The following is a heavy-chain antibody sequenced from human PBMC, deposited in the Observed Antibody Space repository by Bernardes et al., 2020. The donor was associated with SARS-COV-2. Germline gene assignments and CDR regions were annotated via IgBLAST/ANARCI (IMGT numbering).Heavy chain of an antibody. CDR1: NDSLPNYY. CDR2: MYHTGST. V-gene: IGHV4-59*01. D-gene: IGHD3-10*01. CDR3: ARVFLRGVNPWFDT. J-gene: IGHJ5*02. Sequence: SETLSLTCTVSNDSLPNYYWSWIRQPPGMGLEWIAYMYHTGSTYYNPSLKSRITTSVETSRNQFSLKLSSVTAADTAVYYCARVFLRGVNPWFDTWGQGILVTVSS.